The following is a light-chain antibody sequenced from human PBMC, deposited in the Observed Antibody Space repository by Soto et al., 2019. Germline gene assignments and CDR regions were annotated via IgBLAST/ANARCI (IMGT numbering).Light chain of an antibody. J-gene: IGKJ5*01. CDR1: QSVTTN. CDR3: QQRSKWPLSVT. CDR2: DAS. Sequence: EIVLTQSPATLSLSPVKRNTLSCRASQSVTTNLAWYQQKPGQAPRLLIYDASNRATGIPARFSGSGSGTDFTLTISNLEPEDFALYYCQQRSKWPLSVTFGQGTRLEIK. V-gene: IGKV3-11*01.